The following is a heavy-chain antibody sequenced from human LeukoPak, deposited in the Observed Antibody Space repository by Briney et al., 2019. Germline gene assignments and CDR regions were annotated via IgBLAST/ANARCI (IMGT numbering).Heavy chain of an antibody. D-gene: IGHD5-12*01. V-gene: IGHV1-8*03. Sequence: ASVTVSCKASGYTFTSYDLNWVRQPTPQGLERMGWMNPNSGSKGYAQKFQGRITITRNTSISPAYMELSGLRSEETAVYYCARGRSTGYPYYFEYWGQGTLVTVSS. J-gene: IGHJ4*02. CDR1: GYTFTSYD. CDR2: MNPNSGSK. CDR3: ARGRSTGYPYYFEY.